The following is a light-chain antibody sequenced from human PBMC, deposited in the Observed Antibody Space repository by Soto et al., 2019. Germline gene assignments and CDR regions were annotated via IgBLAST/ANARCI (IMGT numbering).Light chain of an antibody. J-gene: IGKJ5*01. Sequence: DVVMTQSPLSLPVALGQPASISCRSNQSLVHSDGIAYFSWFQQRPGRSPRRLIYKVSNRDSGVPARFSGSESGTDFALKISRVEAEDVGVYYCMQGTHWPITFGQGTRLENK. CDR3: MQGTHWPIT. CDR1: QSLVHSDGIAY. CDR2: KVS. V-gene: IGKV2-30*02.